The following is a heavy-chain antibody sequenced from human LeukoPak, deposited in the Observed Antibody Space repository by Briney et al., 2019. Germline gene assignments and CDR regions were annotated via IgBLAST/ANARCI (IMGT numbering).Heavy chain of an antibody. D-gene: IGHD5-24*01. Sequence: GGSLRLSCAVSGLSFSIYAMSWVRQAPGKGVEWVSTISGSGDKTYYADSVKGRFTISRDNSKNTLYLQMSSLRAEDTAVYFCASKSGADYNWGGRGTLVTVSP. V-gene: IGHV3-23*01. J-gene: IGHJ4*02. CDR3: ASKSGADYNW. CDR2: ISGSGDKT. CDR1: GLSFSIYA.